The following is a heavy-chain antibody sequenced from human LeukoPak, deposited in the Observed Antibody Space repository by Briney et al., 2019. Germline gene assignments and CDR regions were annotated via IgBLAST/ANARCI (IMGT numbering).Heavy chain of an antibody. V-gene: IGHV4-4*02. CDR1: GGSISSSNW. D-gene: IGHD3-9*01. CDR3: ASGPKYYDILPGYYYYYYGMDV. CDR2: IYHSGST. Sequence: PSETLSLTCAVSGGSISSSNWWSWVRQPPGKGLEWIGEIYHSGSTNYNPSLKSRVTISVDKSKNQFSLKLSSVTAADTAVYYCASGPKYYDILPGYYYYYYGMDVWGQGTTVTVSS. J-gene: IGHJ6*02.